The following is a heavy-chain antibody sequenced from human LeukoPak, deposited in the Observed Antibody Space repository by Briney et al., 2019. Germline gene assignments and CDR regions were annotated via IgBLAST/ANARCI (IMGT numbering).Heavy chain of an antibody. Sequence: PSETLSLTCTVSGGSISSYYWSWIRQPPGKGLEWIGYIYYSGSTNYNPSLKSRVTISVDTSKNQFSLKLSSATAADTAVYYCARGGWNYDILTGYIYYFDYWGQGTLVTVSS. D-gene: IGHD3-9*01. J-gene: IGHJ4*02. CDR3: ARGGWNYDILTGYIYYFDY. V-gene: IGHV4-59*08. CDR2: IYYSGST. CDR1: GGSISSYY.